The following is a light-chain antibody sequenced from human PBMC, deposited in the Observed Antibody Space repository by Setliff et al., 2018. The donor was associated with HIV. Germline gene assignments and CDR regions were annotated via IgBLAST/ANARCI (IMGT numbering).Light chain of an antibody. V-gene: IGLV2-23*02. CDR1: SSDVGSYNL. Sequence: QSALTQPASVSGSPGQSITISCTGTSSDVGSYNLVSWYQQHPGKAPKLMIYEVSKRPSGVSNRFSGSKSGNTASLTISGPQAEDEADYYCCSYAGSSTYVFGTGTKV. CDR2: EVS. J-gene: IGLJ1*01. CDR3: CSYAGSSTYV.